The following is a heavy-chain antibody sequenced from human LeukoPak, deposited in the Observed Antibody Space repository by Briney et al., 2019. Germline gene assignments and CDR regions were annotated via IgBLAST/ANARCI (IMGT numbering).Heavy chain of an antibody. Sequence: SETLSLTCAVYGGSFSGDFWSWIRQSPGKGLEWIGEINHGGSTTYNPSLKSRVTISVDTSKNQFSLKLSSVTAADTAVYYCARVTVVTPGVYYYYYMDVWGKGTTVTVSS. D-gene: IGHD4-23*01. CDR2: INHGGST. CDR3: ARVTVVTPGVYYYYYMDV. J-gene: IGHJ6*03. CDR1: GGSFSGDF. V-gene: IGHV4-34*01.